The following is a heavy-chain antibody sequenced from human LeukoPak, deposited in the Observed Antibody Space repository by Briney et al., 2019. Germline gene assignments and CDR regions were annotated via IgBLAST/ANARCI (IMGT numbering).Heavy chain of an antibody. V-gene: IGHV4-39*01. D-gene: IGHD3-10*01. CDR2: IYYSGST. CDR3: ARPRRHYYGSRGDDWFDP. CDR1: GGSISSSSYY. Sequence: SETLSLTCTVSGGSISSSSYYWGWIRQPPGKGLEWIGSIYYSGSTYYNPSLKSRVTISVDTSKNQFSLRLSSVTAADAAVYYCARPRRHYYGSRGDDWFDPWGQGTLVTVSS. J-gene: IGHJ5*02.